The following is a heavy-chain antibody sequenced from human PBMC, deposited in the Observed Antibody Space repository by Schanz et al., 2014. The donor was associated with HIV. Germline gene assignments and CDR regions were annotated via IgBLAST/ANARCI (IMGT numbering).Heavy chain of an antibody. D-gene: IGHD3-22*01. V-gene: IGHV4-34*01. CDR2: INHSGST. Sequence: QVQLQEWGAGPLKPSETLSLTCAVSGGSVSGHYWSWIRQPPGKGLEWIAEINHSGSTTYNPSLNSRITISIDTSKNHFSLNLPSVTAADTAVYYCARSPNYYDSSGYYEGYFDSWGQGTLVTVSS. CDR1: GGSVSGHY. J-gene: IGHJ4*02. CDR3: ARSPNYYDSSGYYEGYFDS.